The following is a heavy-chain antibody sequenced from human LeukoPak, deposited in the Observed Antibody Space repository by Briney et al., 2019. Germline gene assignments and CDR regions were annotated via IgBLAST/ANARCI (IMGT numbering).Heavy chain of an antibody. Sequence: GGSLRLSCAASGFTFSSYSMNWVRQASGKGLEWVGRIRSKANSYATAYAASVKGRFTISRDDPKNTAYLQMNSLKTEDTAVYYCIRVARMEMRVYMDVWGKGTTVTISS. CDR3: IRVARMEMRVYMDV. CDR2: IRSKANSYAT. D-gene: IGHD5-12*01. CDR1: GFTFSSYS. J-gene: IGHJ6*03. V-gene: IGHV3-73*01.